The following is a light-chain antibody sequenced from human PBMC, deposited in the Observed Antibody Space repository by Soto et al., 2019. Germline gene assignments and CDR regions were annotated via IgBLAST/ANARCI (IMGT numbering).Light chain of an antibody. Sequence: EIVLTQSPATLSLSPGERATLSCRASQSVSSYLAWYQQKPGQAPRLLIHDTSNRATGIPARFSGSGSVTDFTLTISSLEAEDFAVYYCQQSGSWPLTFGGGTKVEIK. CDR2: DTS. CDR1: QSVSSY. J-gene: IGKJ4*01. V-gene: IGKV3-11*01. CDR3: QQSGSWPLT.